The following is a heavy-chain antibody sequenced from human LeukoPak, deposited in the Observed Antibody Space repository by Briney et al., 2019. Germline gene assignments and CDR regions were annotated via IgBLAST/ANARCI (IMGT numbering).Heavy chain of an antibody. J-gene: IGHJ4*02. Sequence: SETLSLTCAVYGGSFSGYYWSCSRQPPGKGLEWGGEINHSGSTNYNPSLKSRVTISVDTSKNLFSLKLSSVPAADTAVYYCARSLGPYYYGSGSYYHYFDYWGQGPLVTVSS. CDR3: ARSLGPYYYGSGSYYHYFDY. D-gene: IGHD3-10*01. CDR2: INHSGST. V-gene: IGHV4-34*01. CDR1: GGSFSGYY.